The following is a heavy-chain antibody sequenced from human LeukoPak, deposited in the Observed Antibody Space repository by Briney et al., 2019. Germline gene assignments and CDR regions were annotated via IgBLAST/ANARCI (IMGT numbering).Heavy chain of an antibody. Sequence: PSETLSLTCTVSGGSISSGGYYWSWIRQHPGKGLEWIGYIYYSGSTYYNPSLKSRVTISVDTSKNQFSLKLSSVTAADTAVYYCARGRVETYYDILTGSEGGVSWGQGTLVTVSS. D-gene: IGHD3-9*01. V-gene: IGHV4-31*03. CDR3: ARGRVETYYDILTGSEGGVS. CDR2: IYYSGST. J-gene: IGHJ5*02. CDR1: GGSISSGGYY.